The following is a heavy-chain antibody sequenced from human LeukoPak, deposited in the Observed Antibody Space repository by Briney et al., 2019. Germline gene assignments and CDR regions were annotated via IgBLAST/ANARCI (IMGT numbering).Heavy chain of an antibody. Sequence: ASVKVSCKASGYTFTNYSINWVRQAPGQGLEWMGWIGTYNGNTNYAQKLQGRVTITTDTSTTTGYMELRSLRSDDTAVYYCASGTTDIVVVPATLRNYYFDYWGQGTLVTVSS. D-gene: IGHD2-2*01. CDR1: GYTFTNYS. V-gene: IGHV1-18*01. J-gene: IGHJ4*02. CDR3: ASGTTDIVVVPATLRNYYFDY. CDR2: IGTYNGNT.